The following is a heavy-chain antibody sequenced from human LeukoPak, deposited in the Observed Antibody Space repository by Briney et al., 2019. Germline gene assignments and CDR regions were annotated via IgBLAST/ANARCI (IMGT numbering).Heavy chain of an antibody. CDR1: GFTFSSYG. D-gene: IGHD5-12*01. Sequence: AGGSLRLSCAASGFTFSSYGMHWVRQAPGKGLEWVAVIWYDGSNKYYADSVKGRFTISRDNSENTLYLQMNSLRAEDTAVYYCAREGGYSGYDTYFDYWGQGTLVTVSS. J-gene: IGHJ4*02. CDR2: IWYDGSNK. V-gene: IGHV3-33*01. CDR3: AREGGYSGYDTYFDY.